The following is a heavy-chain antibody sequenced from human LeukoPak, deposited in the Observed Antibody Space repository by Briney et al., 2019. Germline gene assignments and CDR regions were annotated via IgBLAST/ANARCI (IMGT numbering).Heavy chain of an antibody. CDR2: INHSGST. V-gene: IGHV4-34*01. Sequence: SETLSLTCAVYGGSFSGYYWSWIRQPPGKGLEWIGEINHSGSTNYNPPLKSRVTISVDTSKNQFSLKLSSVTAADTAVYYCARGWGSGHWGQGTLVTVSS. J-gene: IGHJ4*02. D-gene: IGHD3-16*01. CDR3: ARGWGSGH. CDR1: GGSFSGYY.